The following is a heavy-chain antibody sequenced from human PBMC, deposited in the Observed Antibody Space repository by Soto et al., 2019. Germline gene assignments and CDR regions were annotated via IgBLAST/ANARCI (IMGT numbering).Heavy chain of an antibody. Sequence: GGSLRLSCAASGFTFSSYGMHWVRQAPGKGLEWVAVISYDGSNKYYADSVKGRFTISRDNSKNTLYLQMNSLRAEDTAVYYCAKDGCSSTSCPRWWFDPWGQGTPVPVSS. V-gene: IGHV3-30*18. CDR3: AKDGCSSTSCPRWWFDP. J-gene: IGHJ5*02. D-gene: IGHD2-2*01. CDR2: ISYDGSNK. CDR1: GFTFSSYG.